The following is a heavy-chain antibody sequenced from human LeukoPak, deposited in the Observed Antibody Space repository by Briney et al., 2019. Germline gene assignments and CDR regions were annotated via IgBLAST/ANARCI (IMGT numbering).Heavy chain of an antibody. CDR1: GITLSNYG. CDR3: AKRGVVIRVILVGFHREANYFDS. CDR2: LSGCGGGT. D-gene: IGHD3-22*01. Sequence: GGSLRLSCTVSGITLSNYGMSWVRQAPGRGLEWVAGLSGCGGGTKYADSVKGRFTISRDNPKNTLYLQMNSLRDEDTAVYFCAKRGVVIRVILVGFHREANYFDSWGQGALVTVSS. V-gene: IGHV3-23*01. J-gene: IGHJ4*02.